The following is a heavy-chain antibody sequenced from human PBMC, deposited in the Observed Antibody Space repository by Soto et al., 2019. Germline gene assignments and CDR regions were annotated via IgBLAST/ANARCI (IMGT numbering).Heavy chain of an antibody. V-gene: IGHV3-23*01. CDR1: GFTFTSYA. Sequence: EVQLLESGGGLVQPGGSLRLSCAASGFTFTSYAMSWVRQAPGMGLEWVSTISAGGGNTFYAVSVRGRFTISRDSSKNTLYLRMNSPRAEDTAVYYCAKSAATVNPCYFDSWGQGVLVTVSS. CDR3: AKSAATVNPCYFDS. D-gene: IGHD4-17*01. J-gene: IGHJ4*02. CDR2: ISAGGGNT.